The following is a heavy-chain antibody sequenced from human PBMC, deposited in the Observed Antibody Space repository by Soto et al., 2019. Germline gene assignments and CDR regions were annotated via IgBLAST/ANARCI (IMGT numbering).Heavy chain of an antibody. J-gene: IGHJ6*02. CDR2: ISYDGSNK. Sequence: PGGSLRLSCAASGFTFSSYGMHWVRQAPGKGLEWVAVISYDGSNKYYADSVKGRFTISRDNSKNTLYLQMNSLRAEDTAVYYCAREYYYDSSGTGGYGMDVWGQGTTVTVSS. CDR1: GFTFSSYG. V-gene: IGHV3-30*03. D-gene: IGHD3-22*01. CDR3: AREYYYDSSGTGGYGMDV.